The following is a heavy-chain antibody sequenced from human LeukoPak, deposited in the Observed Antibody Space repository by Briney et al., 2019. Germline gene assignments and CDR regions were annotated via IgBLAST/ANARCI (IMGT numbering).Heavy chain of an antibody. CDR3: ARGPATVTPNWFDP. CDR2: ISYDGSNK. V-gene: IGHV3-30-3*01. Sequence: QSGGSLRLSCAASGFTFSSYAMHWVRHAPGKGLEWVAVISYDGSNKYYADSVKGRFTISRDNSKNTLYLQMNSLRAEDTVVYYCARGPATVTPNWFDPWGQGTLVTVSS. CDR1: GFTFSSYA. J-gene: IGHJ5*02. D-gene: IGHD4-11*01.